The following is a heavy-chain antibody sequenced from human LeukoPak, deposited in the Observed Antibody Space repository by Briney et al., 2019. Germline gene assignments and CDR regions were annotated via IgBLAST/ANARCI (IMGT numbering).Heavy chain of an antibody. CDR2: IYYSGST. CDR1: GGSISSYF. V-gene: IGHV4-59*08. D-gene: IGHD4-17*01. J-gene: IGHJ4*02. CDR3: ARGGNYGDYDGYFDY. Sequence: TSETLSLTRTVSGGSISSYFWSWIRQPPGKGLEWMGCIYYSGSTNYNPSLRSRVTISVDTSKNQFSLKLSSVTVADTAVYHCARGGNYGDYDGYFDYWGQGTLVTVSS.